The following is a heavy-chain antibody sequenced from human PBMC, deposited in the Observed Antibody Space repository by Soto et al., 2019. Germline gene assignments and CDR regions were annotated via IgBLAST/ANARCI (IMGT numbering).Heavy chain of an antibody. D-gene: IGHD6-19*01. CDR1: GFTFSSFG. Sequence: QVQLVESGGGVVQPGRSLRLSCAASGFTFSSFGMHWVRQAPGKGLQGVAVIWYDGSNKYYADSVKGRFTISRDNSKNTLYLQMNSLRAEDTAVYYCARVAVAGTYYFDYWGQGTLVTVSS. J-gene: IGHJ4*02. V-gene: IGHV3-33*01. CDR2: IWYDGSNK. CDR3: ARVAVAGTYYFDY.